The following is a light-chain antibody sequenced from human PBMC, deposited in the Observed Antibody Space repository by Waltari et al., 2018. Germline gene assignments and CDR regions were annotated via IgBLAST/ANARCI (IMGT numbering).Light chain of an antibody. CDR1: SSDFGGYNY. J-gene: IGLJ2*01. CDR3: SSYTSSSTPVV. CDR2: DVS. Sequence: QSALTQPASVSRSPGQSITISCTGTSSDFGGYNYVDWYQQHPGKAPKLMIYDVSNRPSGVSNRFSGSKSGNTASLTISGLQAEDEADYYCSSYTSSSTPVVFGGGTKLTVL. V-gene: IGLV2-14*01.